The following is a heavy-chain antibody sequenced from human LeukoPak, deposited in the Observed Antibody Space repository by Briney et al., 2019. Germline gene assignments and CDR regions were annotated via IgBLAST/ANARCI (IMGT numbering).Heavy chain of an antibody. Sequence: VKPSETLSLTCTVSGGSISSSSYYWGWIRQPPGKGLEWIGSIYYSGSTYYNPSLKSRVTISVDTSKNQFSLKLSSVTAADTAVYYCARWGAAVNYWGQGTLVTVSS. CDR2: IYYSGST. D-gene: IGHD6-13*01. CDR3: ARWGAAVNY. CDR1: GGSISSSSYY. V-gene: IGHV4-39*01. J-gene: IGHJ4*02.